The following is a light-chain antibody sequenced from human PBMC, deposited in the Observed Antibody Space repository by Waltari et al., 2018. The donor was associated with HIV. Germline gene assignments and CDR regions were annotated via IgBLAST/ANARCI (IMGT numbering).Light chain of an antibody. CDR1: QSISSW. CDR2: KAS. J-gene: IGKJ1*01. V-gene: IGKV1-5*03. Sequence: DIQMTQSPSTLSASVGDRVTITCRASQSISSWLAWYQQKPGKAPNLLIYKASSLESGVPARFSGRGSGTEFTLTISSLQPDDFATYYCQHYNSYPWTFGQGTKVEIK. CDR3: QHYNSYPWT.